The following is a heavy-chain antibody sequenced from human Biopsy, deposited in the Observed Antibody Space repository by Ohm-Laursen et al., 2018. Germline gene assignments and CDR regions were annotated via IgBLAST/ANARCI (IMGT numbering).Heavy chain of an antibody. D-gene: IGHD3-22*01. CDR2: IWYDGSIE. CDR3: ARDRLLYQYDSSGSDI. CDR1: GFTFNKHA. Sequence: LSLTCAASGFTFNKHAMNWVRQAPGKGLEWVAVIWYDGSIEYHVDSVKGRFTISRDNYKNILYLQMNSLRVEDTAVYYCARDRLLYQYDSSGSDIWGQGTVVTVSS. V-gene: IGHV3-33*01. J-gene: IGHJ3*02.